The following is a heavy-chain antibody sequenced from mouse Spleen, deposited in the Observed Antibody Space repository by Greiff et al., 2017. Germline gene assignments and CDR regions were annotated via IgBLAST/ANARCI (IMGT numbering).Heavy chain of an antibody. Sequence: VQLQQSGPELVKPGASVKIPCKASGYTFTDYNMDWVKQSHGKSLEWIGDINPNNGGTIYNQKFKGKATLTVDKSSSTAYMELRSLTSEDTAVYYCARSNYYGRGAWFAYWGQGTLVTVSA. J-gene: IGHJ3*01. D-gene: IGHD1-1*01. CDR3: ARSNYYGRGAWFAY. V-gene: IGHV1-18*01. CDR2: INPNNGGT. CDR1: GYTFTDYN.